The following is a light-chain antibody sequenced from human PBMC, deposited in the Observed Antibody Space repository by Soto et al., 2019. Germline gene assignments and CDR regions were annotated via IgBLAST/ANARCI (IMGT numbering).Light chain of an antibody. CDR3: HQRQSWPRT. J-gene: IGKJ3*01. CDR2: QTS. V-gene: IGKV3-11*01. Sequence: EIVLTQSPATLSSFPGDRITLSCRASQYINTRLAWYQHRPGQAPRLLIYQTSIRAAGIPARFCASGSGTDFTLTISDVQPEDFALYYCHQRQSWPRTFGLGTKVDI. CDR1: QYINTR.